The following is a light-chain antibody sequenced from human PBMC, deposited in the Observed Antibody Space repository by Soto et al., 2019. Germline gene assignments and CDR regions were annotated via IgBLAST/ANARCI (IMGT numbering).Light chain of an antibody. CDR1: QTISSW. Sequence: DIQMTQSPSTLSGSVGDRVTITCRASQTISSWLARYQQKPGKAPKLLIYKASTLKSVFPSRFSGSGSGTEFTLTISSLQPDDFATYYCQHYNSYSAAFGQGTKVELK. V-gene: IGKV1-5*03. J-gene: IGKJ1*01. CDR2: KAS. CDR3: QHYNSYSAA.